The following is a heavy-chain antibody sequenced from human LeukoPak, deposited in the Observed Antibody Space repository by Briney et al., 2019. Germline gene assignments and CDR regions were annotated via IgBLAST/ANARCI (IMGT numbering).Heavy chain of an antibody. CDR1: GFTFSADW. J-gene: IGHJ4*02. CDR3: TRHYGWSNYN. Sequence: GGSLRLSCAASGFTFSADWMAWVRQAPGKGLEWVANIKQDGSEKYYVASVKGRFTISRDNSKNSLYLQMHSLRADDTAVYYCTRHYGWSNYNWGQGTLVTVSS. D-gene: IGHD6-19*01. V-gene: IGHV3-7*01. CDR2: IKQDGSEK.